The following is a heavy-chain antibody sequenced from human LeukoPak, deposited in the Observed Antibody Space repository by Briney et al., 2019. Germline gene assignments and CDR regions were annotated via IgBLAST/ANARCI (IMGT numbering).Heavy chain of an antibody. Sequence: GGSLRLSCAASGFTFSDYYMSWIRQAPGKGLEWVSYISSSGSTIYYADSVKGRFTISRDNAKNSLYLQMNSLRAEDTAVYYRARVRTTVTEFDYWGQGTLVTVSS. V-gene: IGHV3-11*01. CDR2: ISSSGSTI. CDR3: ARVRTTVTEFDY. J-gene: IGHJ4*02. CDR1: GFTFSDYY. D-gene: IGHD4-11*01.